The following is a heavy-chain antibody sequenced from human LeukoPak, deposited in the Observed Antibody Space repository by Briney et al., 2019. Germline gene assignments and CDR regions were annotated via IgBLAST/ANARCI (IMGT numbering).Heavy chain of an antibody. V-gene: IGHV3-23*01. J-gene: IGHJ4*02. CDR2: ISGSGGST. CDR3: AKDSAKKYDDY. Sequence: GGSLRLSCAASGFTFSSYGMTWVRQAPGKGLEWVSGISGSGGSTKHADSVKGRFTISRDNSKNTLFLQMNSLRAEDTAVYYCAKDSAKKYDDYWGQGTLVTVSS. CDR1: GFTFSSYG. D-gene: IGHD2/OR15-2a*01.